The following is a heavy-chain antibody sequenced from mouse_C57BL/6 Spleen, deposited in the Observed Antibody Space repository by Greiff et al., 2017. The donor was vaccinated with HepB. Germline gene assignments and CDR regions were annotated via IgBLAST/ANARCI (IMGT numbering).Heavy chain of an antibody. D-gene: IGHD2-2*01. CDR1: GYSITSGYD. J-gene: IGHJ2*01. CDR2: ISYSGST. CDR3: ARRRVNYFDY. Sequence: EVKVVESGPGMVKPSQSLSLTCTVTGYSITSGYDWHWIRHFPGNKLEWMGYISYSGSTNYNPSLKSRISITHDTSKNHFFLKLNSVTTEDTATYYCARRRVNYFDYWGQGTTLTVSS. V-gene: IGHV3-1*01.